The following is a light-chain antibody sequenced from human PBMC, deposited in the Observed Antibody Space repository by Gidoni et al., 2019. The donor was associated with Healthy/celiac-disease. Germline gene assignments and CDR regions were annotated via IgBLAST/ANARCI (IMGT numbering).Light chain of an antibody. Sequence: EIVMTTSPLSVLVTPGEPASISCRSSQSLLHSNGYNYLDWYLQKPGQSPQLLIYLGSNRASGVPDRFSGSGSGTDFTLKISRVEAEDVGVYYCMQALQTPRTFGQGTKVEIK. CDR1: QSLLHSNGYNY. CDR2: LGS. CDR3: MQALQTPRT. V-gene: IGKV2-28*01. J-gene: IGKJ1*01.